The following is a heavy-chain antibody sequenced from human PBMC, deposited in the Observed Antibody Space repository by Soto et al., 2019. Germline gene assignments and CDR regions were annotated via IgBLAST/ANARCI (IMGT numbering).Heavy chain of an antibody. CDR1: GGSITSYN. Sequence: SETLSLTCTVSGGSITSYNWNWLRQPPGKALEWIGYVYNSGSTNYNPSLKSRVTISVDTSKNQFSLKVNSVTAADTAVYDCARRAVVAVTGSLDNWLDPWGQGILVTVS. CDR3: ARRAVVAVTGSLDNWLDP. J-gene: IGHJ5*02. D-gene: IGHD2-21*01. CDR2: VYNSGST. V-gene: IGHV4-59*01.